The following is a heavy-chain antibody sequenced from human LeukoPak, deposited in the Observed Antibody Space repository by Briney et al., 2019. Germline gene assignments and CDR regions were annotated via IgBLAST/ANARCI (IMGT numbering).Heavy chain of an antibody. J-gene: IGHJ6*03. D-gene: IGHD4-17*01. CDR3: AKDNGDYGAYFYYYMDV. V-gene: IGHV3-23*01. Sequence: PGGSLRLSCAASGFTFSSYAIIWVRQAPGKALEWVSGISGSGASTFYADSVKGRFTVSRDNSKNSLFLQMNSLRADDTAVYYCAKDNGDYGAYFYYYMDVWGKGTTVTVSS. CDR2: ISGSGAST. CDR1: GFTFSSYA.